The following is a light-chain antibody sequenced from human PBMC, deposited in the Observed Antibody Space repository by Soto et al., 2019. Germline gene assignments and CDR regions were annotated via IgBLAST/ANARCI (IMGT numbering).Light chain of an antibody. CDR1: QSISNH. V-gene: IGKV1-39*01. Sequence: DIQMTQSPSSLSASVEDRVIITCRASQSISNHLNWYQQKPGKAPELLIYAASTLQSGVPSRFSGSGSGTDFTLTISCLQSEDFATYYCQQYYSFPLTFGQGTKVDIK. CDR2: AAS. CDR3: QQYYSFPLT. J-gene: IGKJ1*01.